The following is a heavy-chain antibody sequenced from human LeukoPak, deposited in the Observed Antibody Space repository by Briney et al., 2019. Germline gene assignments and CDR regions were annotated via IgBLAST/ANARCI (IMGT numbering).Heavy chain of an antibody. V-gene: IGHV3-23*01. D-gene: IGHD3-10*01. Sequence: HPGGSLRLSCAASGFTFSSYAMSWVRQAPGKGLEWVSAISGSGGSTYYADSVKGRFTISRDNSKNTLYLQMNSLRAEDTAVYYCAKPLGSGNGAFDIWGQGTMVTVSS. CDR2: ISGSGGST. J-gene: IGHJ3*02. CDR1: GFTFSSYA. CDR3: AKPLGSGNGAFDI.